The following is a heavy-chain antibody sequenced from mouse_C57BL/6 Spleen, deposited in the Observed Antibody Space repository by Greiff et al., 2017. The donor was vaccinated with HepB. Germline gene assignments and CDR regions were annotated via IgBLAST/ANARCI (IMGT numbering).Heavy chain of an antibody. CDR3: ASYVSSSYWYFDV. Sequence: VQLQQSGAELARPGASVKLSCKASGYTFTSYGISWVKQRTGQGLEWIGEIYPRSGNTNYNEKFKGKATLTADKSSSTAYMELRSLPSEDSAVYFCASYVSSSYWYFDVWGTGTMVTVSS. CDR1: GYTFTSYG. J-gene: IGHJ1*03. D-gene: IGHD1-1*01. CDR2: IYPRSGNT. V-gene: IGHV1-81*01.